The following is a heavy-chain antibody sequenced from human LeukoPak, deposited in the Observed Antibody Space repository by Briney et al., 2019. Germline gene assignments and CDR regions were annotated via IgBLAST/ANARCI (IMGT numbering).Heavy chain of an antibody. CDR2: IYSSGNT. Sequence: SETLSLTCTVSGGSISSNYWSWIRQPAGKGLEYIGRIYSSGNTNYNPSLKSRVTMSVDTSKNQFSLKLSSVTAADTAVYYCARGSTYYYDSSIDYWGQGTLVTVSS. D-gene: IGHD3-22*01. CDR1: GGSISSNY. J-gene: IGHJ4*02. CDR3: ARGSTYYYDSSIDY. V-gene: IGHV4-4*07.